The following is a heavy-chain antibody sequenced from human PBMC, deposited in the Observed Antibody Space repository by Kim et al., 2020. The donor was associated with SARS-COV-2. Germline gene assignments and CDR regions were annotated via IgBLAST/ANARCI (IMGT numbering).Heavy chain of an antibody. Sequence: RYSPSFQGQGTISADKSIRTAYLQWSSLKASDTAMYYCARLGEETGPMGYWGQGTLVTVSS. CDR3: ARLGEETGPMGY. V-gene: IGHV5-51*01. D-gene: IGHD3-16*01. J-gene: IGHJ4*02.